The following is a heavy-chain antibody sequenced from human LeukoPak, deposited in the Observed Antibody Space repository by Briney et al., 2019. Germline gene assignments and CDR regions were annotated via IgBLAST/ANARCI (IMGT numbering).Heavy chain of an antibody. CDR1: GFTFDNND. D-gene: IGHD1-26*01. Sequence: GGSLRLSCEVSGFTFDNNDMHWVRQSTGKGLEWVSAIGSAGYTYYAESVRGRFTISRDNSKNTLYLQMNSLRAEDTAVYYCAKDRYGGSYYYFDYWGQGTLVTVSS. CDR2: IGSAGYT. J-gene: IGHJ4*02. CDR3: AKDRYGGSYYYFDY. V-gene: IGHV3-13*01.